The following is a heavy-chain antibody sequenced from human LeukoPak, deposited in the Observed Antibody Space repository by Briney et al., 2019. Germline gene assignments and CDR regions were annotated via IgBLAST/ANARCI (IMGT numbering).Heavy chain of an antibody. CDR3: ARDES. J-gene: IGHJ5*02. CDR1: GFTFDDYA. CDR2: ISWNSGSI. V-gene: IGHV3-9*01. Sequence: GRSLRLSCAASGFTFDDYAMHWVRQAPGKGLEWVSGISWNSGSIGYADSVKGRFTISRDNTKNSLYLQMNSLRDEDTGVYYCARDESWGQGILVTVSS.